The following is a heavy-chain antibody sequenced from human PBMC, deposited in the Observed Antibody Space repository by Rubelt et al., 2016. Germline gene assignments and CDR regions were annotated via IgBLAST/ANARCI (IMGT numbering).Heavy chain of an antibody. J-gene: IGHJ6*04. CDR3: TVPVEPHPDV. CDR2: IRSKANSYAT. Sequence: EEQLVESGGGLVQPGGSLRLSCAASGFTSSSGFWMHWVRQASGKGLEWVGRIRSKANSYATAYAASVKGRFTISRDDSKNTEYLKMNSRKTGDTAVYYCTVPVEPHPDVWGKGTTVTVSS. D-gene: IGHD2-2*01. V-gene: IGHV3-73*02. CDR1: GFTSSSGFW.